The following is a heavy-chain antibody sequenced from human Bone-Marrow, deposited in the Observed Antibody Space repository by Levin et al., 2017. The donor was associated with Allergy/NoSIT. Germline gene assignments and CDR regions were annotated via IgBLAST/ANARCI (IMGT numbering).Heavy chain of an antibody. Sequence: LSLTCAASGFTFSSSAMSWVRQAPGKGLEWVSAISGSGGSTYYADSVKGRFTISRDNSKNTLYLQMNSLRAEDTAVYYCAKYGSSGSNAFDIWGQGTMVTVSS. D-gene: IGHD6-13*01. CDR2: ISGSGGST. CDR1: GFTFSSSA. V-gene: IGHV3-23*01. CDR3: AKYGSSGSNAFDI. J-gene: IGHJ3*02.